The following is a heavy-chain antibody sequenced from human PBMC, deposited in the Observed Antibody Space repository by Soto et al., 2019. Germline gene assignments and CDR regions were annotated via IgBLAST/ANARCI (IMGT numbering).Heavy chain of an antibody. D-gene: IGHD3-22*01. Sequence: GGSLRLSCAASGFTFSSYAMSWVRQAPGKGLEWVSAISGSGGSTYYADSVKGRFTISRDNSKNTLYLQMNSLRAEDTAVYYCAKVPVITYTKYYFDYWGQGTLVTVSS. CDR1: GFTFSSYA. CDR2: ISGSGGST. V-gene: IGHV3-23*01. J-gene: IGHJ4*02. CDR3: AKVPVITYTKYYFDY.